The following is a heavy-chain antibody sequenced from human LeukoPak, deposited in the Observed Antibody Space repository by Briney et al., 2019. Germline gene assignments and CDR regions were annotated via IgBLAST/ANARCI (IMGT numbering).Heavy chain of an antibody. CDR1: GYTFTGYY. J-gene: IGHJ4*02. Sequence: ASVKVSCKASGYTFTGYYMHWVRQAPGQGLEWMGWINPNSGGTNYAQKFQGWVTMTRDTSISTAYMELSRLRSDDTAVYYCARAPDKYYHFWSGSKINRQFEYWGQGTLVTVSS. D-gene: IGHD3-3*01. CDR3: ARAPDKYYHFWSGSKINRQFEY. V-gene: IGHV1-2*04. CDR2: INPNSGGT.